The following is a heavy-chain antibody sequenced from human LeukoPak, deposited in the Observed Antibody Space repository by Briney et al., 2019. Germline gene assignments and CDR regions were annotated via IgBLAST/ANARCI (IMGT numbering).Heavy chain of an antibody. CDR2: INPNNGAT. V-gene: IGHV1-2*06. CDR1: GYTFTGYY. D-gene: IGHD1-26*01. CDR3: TRESGSYHGNDY. J-gene: IGHJ4*02. Sequence: GASVTVSCTASGYTFTGYYMHWVRQAPGQGLEWMGRINPNNGATNYAQKFQGRVTITGDTSISTAYMELSSLRSDDTAVYYCTRESGSYHGNDYWGQGTLVTVSS.